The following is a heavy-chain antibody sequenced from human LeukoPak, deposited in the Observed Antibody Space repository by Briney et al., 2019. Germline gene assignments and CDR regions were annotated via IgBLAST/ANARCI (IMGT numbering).Heavy chain of an antibody. CDR2: IKQDGSEK. Sequence: GGSLRLSCATSGFTFSSYWMNWVRQAPGKGLEWVANIKQDGSEKHYVDSVKGRFTISRDNSKNTVYLQSNNLRAKDTVVYDCAKERGAAAATVYFDYWGQGPQFTVSS. J-gene: IGHJ4*02. V-gene: IGHV3-7*01. D-gene: IGHD6-13*01. CDR1: GFTFSSYW. CDR3: AKERGAAAATVYFDY.